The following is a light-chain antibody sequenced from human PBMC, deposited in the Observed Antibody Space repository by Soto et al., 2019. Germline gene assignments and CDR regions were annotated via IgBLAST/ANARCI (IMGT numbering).Light chain of an antibody. CDR2: DAS. Sequence: DIQMTQYPSTLSASVGDRVTITCRASQSISSWLAWYQQKPGNAPKLLIYDASSLESGVPSSFSDRRSVTEFAPTTSSLQPEHFASYDCQHYNNYWTGGQRTGVEI. J-gene: IGKJ1*01. V-gene: IGKV1-5*01. CDR1: QSISSW. CDR3: QHYNNYWT.